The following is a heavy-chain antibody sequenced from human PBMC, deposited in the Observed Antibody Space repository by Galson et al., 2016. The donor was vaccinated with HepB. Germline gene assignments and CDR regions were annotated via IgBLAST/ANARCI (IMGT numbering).Heavy chain of an antibody. CDR3: ARRTDYGEFNY. J-gene: IGHJ4*02. D-gene: IGHD4-17*01. Sequence: QSGAEVKKPGESLRISCKGSGYTFSSYWIGWVRQMPGKGLEWMGIIYPGDFDTRHSPSFQGQVTISADRSISTAYLQWSSLKASDSAMYYCARRTDYGEFNYWGQGTLVTVSS. CDR1: GYTFSSYW. V-gene: IGHV5-51*01. CDR2: IYPGDFDT.